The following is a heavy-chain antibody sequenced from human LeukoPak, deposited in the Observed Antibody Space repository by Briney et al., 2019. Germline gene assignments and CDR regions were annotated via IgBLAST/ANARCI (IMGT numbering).Heavy chain of an antibody. CDR1: GYTFTSYA. Sequence: GASVKVSCKASGYTFTSYAFRWVRQAPGQGLEWMGWISAYNGNTNYAQKLQGRVTMTTDTSTSTAYMELRSLRSDDTAVYYCAREGAYCSSTSCHIQNWFDPWGQGTLVTVSS. CDR2: ISAYNGNT. V-gene: IGHV1-18*01. CDR3: AREGAYCSSTSCHIQNWFDP. J-gene: IGHJ5*02. D-gene: IGHD2-2*01.